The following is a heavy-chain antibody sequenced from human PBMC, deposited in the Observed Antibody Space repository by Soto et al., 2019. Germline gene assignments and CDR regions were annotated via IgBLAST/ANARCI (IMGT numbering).Heavy chain of an antibody. D-gene: IGHD3-22*01. V-gene: IGHV4-59*01. J-gene: IGHJ3*02. CDR1: GGSISSYY. CDR2: IYNSGST. CDR3: ARAYDSSGYYYGFGAIDI. Sequence: TSETLSLTCTVSGGSISSYYWSWIRQSPGKGLEWIGYIYNSGSTNYNPSLKSRVTISVDTSKNQFSLKLSSVTAADTAVYYCARAYDSSGYYYGFGAIDIWGQGTMVTVSS.